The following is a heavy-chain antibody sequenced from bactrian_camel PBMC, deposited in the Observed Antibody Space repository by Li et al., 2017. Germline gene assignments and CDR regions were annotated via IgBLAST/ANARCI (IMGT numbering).Heavy chain of an antibody. CDR2: LGSDGKT. Sequence: QLVESGGGSVQAGGSLRLSRAFSGYIYSTYTMGWFRQAPGKEREGVATLGSDGKTTYANFAKGRFTISKDDEKKILYLQMNNLKPEDTANYICAAVPNFLGPALAPSVMDFWGQGTQVTVS. CDR1: GYIYSTYT. D-gene: IGHD1*01. V-gene: IGHV3S53*01. J-gene: IGHJ4*01. CDR3: AAVPNFLGPALAPSVMDF.